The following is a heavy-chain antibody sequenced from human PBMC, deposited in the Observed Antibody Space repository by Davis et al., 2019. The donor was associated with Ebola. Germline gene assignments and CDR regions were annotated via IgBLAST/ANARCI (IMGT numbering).Heavy chain of an antibody. V-gene: IGHV3-11*06. J-gene: IGHJ4*02. CDR3: ARSIPCDY. CDR1: GFTFSDYY. D-gene: IGHD2-21*01. CDR2: ISSTGSYS. Sequence: GESLKISCAASGFTFSDYYMSWIRQAPGKGLEWVSYISSTGSYSNYADSVKGRFTISRDNAKNSLYLQMNSLRAEDTAVYYCARSIPCDYWGQGTLVPVSS.